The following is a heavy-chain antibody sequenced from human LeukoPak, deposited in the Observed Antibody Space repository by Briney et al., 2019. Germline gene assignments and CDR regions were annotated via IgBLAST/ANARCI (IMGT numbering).Heavy chain of an antibody. J-gene: IGHJ6*03. Sequence: QPRGSLRLSCAASGFTFSSYAMSWVRQAPGKGLEWVSAISGSGGSTYYADSVKGRFTISRDNSKNTLYLQMNSLRAEDTAVYYCAKAAYYYGSGSPQNYYYYYMDVWGKGTTVTVSS. V-gene: IGHV3-23*01. D-gene: IGHD3-10*01. CDR2: ISGSGGST. CDR1: GFTFSSYA. CDR3: AKAAYYYGSGSPQNYYYYYMDV.